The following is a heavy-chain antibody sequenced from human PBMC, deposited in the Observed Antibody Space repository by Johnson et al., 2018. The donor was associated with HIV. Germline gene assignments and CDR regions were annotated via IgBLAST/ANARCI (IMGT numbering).Heavy chain of an antibody. V-gene: IGHV3-13*01. CDR2: IGTAGDT. D-gene: IGHD2-21*02. Sequence: EQLVESGGGLVQPGGSLRLSCAASGFTFSSYDMHWVRQATGKGLEWVSAIGTAGDTYYPGSVKGRFTISRENAKNSLYLQMNSLRAGDTAVYYCARGLAYCGGDCSPDAFDIWGQGTMVTVSS. J-gene: IGHJ3*02. CDR1: GFTFSSYD. CDR3: ARGLAYCGGDCSPDAFDI.